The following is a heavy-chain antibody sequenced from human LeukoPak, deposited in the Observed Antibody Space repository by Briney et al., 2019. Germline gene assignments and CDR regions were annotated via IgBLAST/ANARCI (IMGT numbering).Heavy chain of an antibody. D-gene: IGHD5-12*01. CDR3: ATRGYSGYSPFDY. V-gene: IGHV1-8*01. Sequence: ASVKVSCKASGYTFTSYDINWVRQATGQGLEWMGWMNPNSGSTGYAQKFQGRVTMTRNTSISTAYMELSSLRSEDTAVYYCATRGYSGYSPFDYWGQGTLVTVSS. J-gene: IGHJ4*02. CDR2: MNPNSGST. CDR1: GYTFTSYD.